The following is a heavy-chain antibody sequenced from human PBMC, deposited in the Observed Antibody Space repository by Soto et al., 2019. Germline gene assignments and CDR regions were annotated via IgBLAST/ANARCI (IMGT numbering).Heavy chain of an antibody. CDR2: ISAYNGNT. Sequence: ASVKVSCKASGYTFSNFAMHWVRQAPGQRLEWMGWISAYNGNTNYAQKLQGRVTMTTDTSTSTAYMELRSLRSDDTAVYYCARDAPPADYWGQGTLVTVSS. J-gene: IGHJ4*02. V-gene: IGHV1-18*04. CDR1: GYTFSNFA. CDR3: ARDAPPADY.